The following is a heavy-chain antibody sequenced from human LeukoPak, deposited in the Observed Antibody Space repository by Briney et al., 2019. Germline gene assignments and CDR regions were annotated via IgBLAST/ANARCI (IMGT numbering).Heavy chain of an antibody. V-gene: IGHV4-31*03. Sequence: PSQTLSLTCTVSGGSISSGGYYWGWIHQHPGKGLEWIGYIYYSGSTYYNPSLKSRVTISVDTSKNRFSLKLSSVTAADTAVYYCARDSVGAKAFDYWGQGTLVTVSS. J-gene: IGHJ4*02. CDR1: GGSISSGGYY. CDR2: IYYSGST. CDR3: ARDSVGAKAFDY. D-gene: IGHD1-26*01.